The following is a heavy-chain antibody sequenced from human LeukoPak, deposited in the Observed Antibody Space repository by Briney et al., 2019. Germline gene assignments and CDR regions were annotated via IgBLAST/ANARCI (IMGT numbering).Heavy chain of an antibody. J-gene: IGHJ4*02. CDR3: AGGSVVVVAATSTVTTGGMDY. Sequence: ASVKVSCKASGGTFSSYAISWVRQAPGQGLEWMGGIIPIFGTANYAQKFQGRVTITADESTSTAYMELSSLRSEDTAVYYCAGGSVVVVAATSTVTTGGMDYWGQGTLVTVSP. D-gene: IGHD2-15*01. V-gene: IGHV1-69*13. CDR2: IIPIFGTA. CDR1: GGTFSSYA.